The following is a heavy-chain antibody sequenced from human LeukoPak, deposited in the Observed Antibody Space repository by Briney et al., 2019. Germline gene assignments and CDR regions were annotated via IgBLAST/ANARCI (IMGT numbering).Heavy chain of an antibody. J-gene: IGHJ4*02. CDR1: GGTFSSYA. V-gene: IGHV1-69*04. CDR2: IIPTLEIA. CDR3: AREKGSWGVFDY. D-gene: IGHD1-26*01. Sequence: SVKVSCKASGGTFSSYAISWVRQAPGQGLEWMGRIIPTLEIANYAQKFQGRVTITADKSTSTAYMELSSLRPEDTAVYYCAREKGSWGVFDYWGQGTLVTVSS.